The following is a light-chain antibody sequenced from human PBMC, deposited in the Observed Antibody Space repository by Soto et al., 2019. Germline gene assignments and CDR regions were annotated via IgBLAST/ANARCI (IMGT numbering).Light chain of an antibody. CDR1: SGSIANNY. J-gene: IGLJ2*01. CDR2: ENN. CDR3: QSSDSDFVV. Sequence: NFMLTQPHSVSESPGKTLSISCTRSSGSIANNYVQWYQQRPGSDPTTVIYENNQRLSGVPDRFSGSTDGSSNSASLTISGLQTEDEADYYCQSSDSDFVVFGGGTKLTVL. V-gene: IGLV6-57*04.